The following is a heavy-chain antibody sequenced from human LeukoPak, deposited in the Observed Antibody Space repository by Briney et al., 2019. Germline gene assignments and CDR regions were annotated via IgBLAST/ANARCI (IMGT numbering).Heavy chain of an antibody. CDR1: GFTFGDYA. V-gene: IGHV3-49*03. CDR3: TRGFYDILAGYHSSPFDY. D-gene: IGHD3-9*01. J-gene: IGHJ4*02. CDR2: IRSKAYGGTT. Sequence: GGSLRLPCTASGFTFGDYAMSWFRQAPGKGLEWVGFIRSKAYGGTTEYAASVKGRFTISRDDSKSIAYLQMNSLKTEDTAVYYCTRGFYDILAGYHSSPFDYWGQGTLVTVSS.